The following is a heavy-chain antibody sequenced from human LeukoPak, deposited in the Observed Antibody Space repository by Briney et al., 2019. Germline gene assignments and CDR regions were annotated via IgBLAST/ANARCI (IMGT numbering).Heavy chain of an antibody. CDR1: GFTFSSYG. Sequence: PGRSLRLSCAASGFTFSSYGMHWVRQAPGKGLEWVAVISYDGSNKYYADSVKGRFTISRDNSKNTLYLQMNSLRAEDTAVYYCARVLMVRGVKGSSYYYGMDVWGQGTTVTVSS. CDR3: ARVLMVRGVKGSSYYYGMDV. CDR2: ISYDGSNK. J-gene: IGHJ6*02. V-gene: IGHV3-30*03. D-gene: IGHD3-10*01.